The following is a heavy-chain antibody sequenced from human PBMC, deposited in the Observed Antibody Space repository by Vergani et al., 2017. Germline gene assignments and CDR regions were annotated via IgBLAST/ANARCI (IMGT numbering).Heavy chain of an antibody. D-gene: IGHD2-15*01. CDR2: IKRDGTET. CDR3: ARISGGSAPYLHY. Sequence: EVHLEESGGGLVQPGGSLRLSCAASGFSFGDYYMAWIRLAPGKGLDWVASIKRDGTETFYVDSVKGRFTISRDNAKTTLYLQMNSLRDEDRGVYYCARISGGSAPYLHYWGQGTQVTVAS. V-gene: IGHV3-7*01. CDR1: GFSFGDYY. J-gene: IGHJ1*01.